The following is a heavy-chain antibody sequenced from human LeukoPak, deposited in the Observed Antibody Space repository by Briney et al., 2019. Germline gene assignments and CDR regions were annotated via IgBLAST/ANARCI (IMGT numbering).Heavy chain of an antibody. D-gene: IGHD2-2*01. CDR1: GGPISSSSYL. CDR2: IYYSGNT. Sequence: SETLSLTCTVSGGPISSSSYLWGWIRQPPGKGLDWIGSIYYSGNTYYNPSLKSRVTMSVDTSKNQFSLKLRSVTAADTTVYCCARGRREYCTSTSCYYYFDYWGQGTLVTVSS. V-gene: IGHV4-39*01. CDR3: ARGRREYCTSTSCYYYFDY. J-gene: IGHJ4*02.